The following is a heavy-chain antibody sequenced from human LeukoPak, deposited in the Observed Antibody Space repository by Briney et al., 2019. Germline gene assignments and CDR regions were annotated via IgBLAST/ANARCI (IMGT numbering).Heavy chain of an antibody. D-gene: IGHD6-19*01. Sequence: GGSLRLSCAASGFTFSRNWMHWVRQAPGKGLVWVSRIDSDGSSTTYADSVKGRFIISRDNAKNTLYLQMNSLRAEDTAVYYCARGVIGSGLMNYWGQGTLVTVSS. CDR1: GFTFSRNW. CDR2: IDSDGSST. CDR3: ARGVIGSGLMNY. V-gene: IGHV3-74*01. J-gene: IGHJ4*02.